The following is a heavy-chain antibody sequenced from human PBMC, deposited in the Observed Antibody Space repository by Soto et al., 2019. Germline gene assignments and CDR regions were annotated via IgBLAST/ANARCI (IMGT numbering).Heavy chain of an antibody. J-gene: IGHJ4*02. V-gene: IGHV3-66*01. Sequence: VQLVESGGGLVQPGGSLRLSCAASGFTVSRNYMTWVRQAPGKGLEWVSVIYSGGSTDYAGSVKGRFTISRDNSKNTVYLQMNSLRVEDTGVYYCAREVKGIVAAGDWGQGTLVTVSS. CDR2: IYSGGST. CDR1: GFTVSRNY. D-gene: IGHD6-13*01. CDR3: AREVKGIVAAGD.